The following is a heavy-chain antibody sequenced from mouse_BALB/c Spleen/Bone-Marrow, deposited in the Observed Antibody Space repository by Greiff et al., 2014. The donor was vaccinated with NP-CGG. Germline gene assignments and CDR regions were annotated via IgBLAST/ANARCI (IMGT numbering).Heavy chain of an antibody. D-gene: IGHD2-10*02. CDR1: GYTFTDYN. CDR3: ARSYGNWYFDV. Sequence: QLQQPGPELVKPGASVKISCKASGYTFTDYNMHWVKQSHGKSLEWIGYIYPYNGGTGYNQKFKSKATLTVDNSSSTAYMELRSLTSEDSAVYYCARSYGNWYFDVWGAGTTVTVSS. J-gene: IGHJ1*01. CDR2: IYPYNGGT. V-gene: IGHV1S29*02.